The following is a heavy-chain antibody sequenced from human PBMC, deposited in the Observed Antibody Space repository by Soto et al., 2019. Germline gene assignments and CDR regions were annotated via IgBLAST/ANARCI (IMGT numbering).Heavy chain of an antibody. J-gene: IGHJ3*01. CDR2: IYPNSGGT. CDR1: GYTFTGYY. CDR3: ARDRVSSGCYGSWAFDV. Sequence: QVHLVQSGAEVKKPGASVKVSCKAAGYTFTGYYIHWVRQAPGQGLEWMGWIYPNSGGTTYAQKFQGGVTMTADTSIRTAYVELRSLTSDDTAVYYCARDRVSSGCYGSWAFDVWGQGTMVTVTS. V-gene: IGHV1-2*02. D-gene: IGHD6-19*01.